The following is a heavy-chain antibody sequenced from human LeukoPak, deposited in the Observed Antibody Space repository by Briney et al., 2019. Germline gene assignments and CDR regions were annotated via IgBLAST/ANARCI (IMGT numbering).Heavy chain of an antibody. CDR3: AREARGTRAAFDV. CDR2: IKEDGTHK. D-gene: IGHD2-8*01. V-gene: IGHV3-7*01. Sequence: GGSLRLSCAASVFTFSSYCMSWVRQAPGKGLEWAANIKEDGTHKYYVGSVRGRFTISRDNAKNSLYLQMNSLRAEDTAIYYCAREARGTRAAFDVWGQGKMVTVFS. CDR1: VFTFSSYC. J-gene: IGHJ3*01.